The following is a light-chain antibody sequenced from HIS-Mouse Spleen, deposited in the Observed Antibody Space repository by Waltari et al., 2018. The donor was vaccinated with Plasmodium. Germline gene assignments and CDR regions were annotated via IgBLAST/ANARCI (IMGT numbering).Light chain of an antibody. CDR3: CSYAGSSTYV. Sequence: QSALTQPASVSGSPGQSITIPCPGTSSYVGSYNLVPWYQQLPGKAPKLMIYEGSKRPSGVSNRFSGSKSGNTASLTISGLQAEDEADYYCCSYAGSSTYVFGTGTKVTVL. J-gene: IGLJ1*01. CDR2: EGS. V-gene: IGLV2-23*01. CDR1: SSYVGSYNL.